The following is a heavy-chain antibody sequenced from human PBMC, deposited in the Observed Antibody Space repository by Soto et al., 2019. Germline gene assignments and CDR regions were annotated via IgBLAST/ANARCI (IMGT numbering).Heavy chain of an antibody. CDR2: TKTDGTT. Sequence: PGGALRISCAAYVFTFSRHWIHWVRQAPGQGLVWVSRTKTDGTTSFADSVRGRFTISRDNAENTLYLQMNSLRAEDTAVYYCVRDMRPVPWYGGISSAFDMWGQGTMVTVS. CDR3: VRDMRPVPWYGGISSAFDM. V-gene: IGHV3-74*01. CDR1: VFTFSRHW. D-gene: IGHD3-10*01. J-gene: IGHJ3*02.